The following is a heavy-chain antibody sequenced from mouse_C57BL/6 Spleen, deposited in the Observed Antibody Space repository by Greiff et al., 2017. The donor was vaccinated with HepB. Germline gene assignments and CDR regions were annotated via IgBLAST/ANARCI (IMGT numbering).Heavy chain of an antibody. CDR2: IYPSDSET. D-gene: IGHD1-1*01. CDR3: ARRCDGSLFDY. Sequence: QVQLQQPGAELVRPGSSVKLSCKASGYTFTSYWMDWVKQRPGQGLEWIGNIYPSDSETHYNQKFKDKATLTVDKSSSTAYMQLSSLTSEDSAVYYCARRCDGSLFDYWAQGTTLTVSS. V-gene: IGHV1-61*01. J-gene: IGHJ2*01. CDR1: GYTFTSYW.